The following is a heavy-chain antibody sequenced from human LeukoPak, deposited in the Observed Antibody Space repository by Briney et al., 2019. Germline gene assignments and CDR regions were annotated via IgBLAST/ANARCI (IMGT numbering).Heavy chain of an antibody. Sequence: SETLSLTCTVSGGSISSYYWSWIRQPPGKGLEWIGYIYYSGSTNYNPSLKSRVTISIDASKNQFSLKLNSVTAADTAVYYCATLAVGAGGPEFQHWGQGSLVTVSS. V-gene: IGHV4-59*08. CDR1: GGSISSYY. CDR3: ATLAVGAGGPEFQH. J-gene: IGHJ1*01. CDR2: IYYSGST. D-gene: IGHD1-26*01.